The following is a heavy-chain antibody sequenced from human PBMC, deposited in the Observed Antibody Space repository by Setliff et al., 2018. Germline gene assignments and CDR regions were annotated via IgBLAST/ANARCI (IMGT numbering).Heavy chain of an antibody. CDR3: ANNYYDTTMGYYFDY. J-gene: IGHJ4*02. V-gene: IGHV3-48*01. Sequence: PGGSLRLSCAASGFTFSSYNMDWVRQAPGKGLEWVSYINSRSSTIFYADSVKGRFTISRDNAKNSLYLQMSSLRAEDTAIYYCANNYYDTTMGYYFDYWGQGTQVTVSS. CDR2: INSRSSTI. CDR1: GFTFSSYN. D-gene: IGHD3-22*01.